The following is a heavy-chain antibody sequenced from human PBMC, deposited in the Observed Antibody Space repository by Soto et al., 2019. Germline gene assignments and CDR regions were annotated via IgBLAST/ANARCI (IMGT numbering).Heavy chain of an antibody. J-gene: IGHJ4*02. V-gene: IGHV1-69*01. Sequence: QVQLVQSGAEVKKPGSSVKVSCKASGGTFSSYAISWVRQAPGQGLEWMGGIIPIFGTANYAQKFQGRVTITADESTSTAYMELSSLRSEDTAVYYCATSPYDILTGYYLYYFDYWGQGTLFTVSS. CDR3: ATSPYDILTGYYLYYFDY. CDR1: GGTFSSYA. D-gene: IGHD3-9*01. CDR2: IIPIFGTA.